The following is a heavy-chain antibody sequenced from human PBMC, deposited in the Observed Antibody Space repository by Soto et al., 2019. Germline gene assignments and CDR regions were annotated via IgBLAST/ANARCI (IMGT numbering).Heavy chain of an antibody. CDR1: GGTFSSDS. CDR2: IIPMFDTP. J-gene: IGHJ4*02. V-gene: IGHV1-69*13. Sequence: ASVKVSCKASGGTFSSDSFSWVRQAPGQGLEWMGGIIPMFDTPIYAQKFQDRVTIAADESTSTAYMQLSSLRSGDTAVYYCARSGGLDRDFNYWGQGSLVTVSS. CDR3: ARSGGLDRDFNY. D-gene: IGHD2-15*01.